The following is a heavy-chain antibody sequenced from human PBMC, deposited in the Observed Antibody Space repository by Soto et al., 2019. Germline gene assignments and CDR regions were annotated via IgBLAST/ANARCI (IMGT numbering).Heavy chain of an antibody. Sequence: GGSLRLSCAASGFTFSSYSMNWVRQAPGKGLEWVSYISSSSSTIYYADSVKGRFTISRDNAKNSLYLQMNSLRGEDTAVYYCARDYYDSSGYHFGAFDIWGQGTMVTVSS. J-gene: IGHJ3*02. CDR3: ARDYYDSSGYHFGAFDI. CDR1: GFTFSSYS. D-gene: IGHD3-22*01. CDR2: ISSSSSTI. V-gene: IGHV3-48*01.